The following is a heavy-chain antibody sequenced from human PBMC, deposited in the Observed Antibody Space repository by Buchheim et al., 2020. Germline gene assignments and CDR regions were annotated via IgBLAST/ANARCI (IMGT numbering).Heavy chain of an antibody. CDR1: GFIFNNYA. D-gene: IGHD3-22*01. CDR2: ISDSGVNT. V-gene: IGHV3-23*01. J-gene: IGHJ1*01. Sequence: EVQLLESGGALVQPGGSLRLSCAASGFIFNNYAINWVRQAPGRGLEWVSTISDSGVNTYYASSVKGRFTISRDQSRNTVYLQMNSLRAEDTAVYFCARVGYYDRSGHHPPDHWGQGTL. CDR3: ARVGYYDRSGHHPPDH.